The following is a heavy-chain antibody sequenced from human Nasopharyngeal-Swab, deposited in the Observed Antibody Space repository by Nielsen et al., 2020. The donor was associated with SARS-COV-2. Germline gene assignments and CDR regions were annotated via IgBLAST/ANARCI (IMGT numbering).Heavy chain of an antibody. D-gene: IGHD1-26*01. Sequence: GESLKISCAASGFTLSNYWMTWVRQAPGKGLEWVANIKHDGSQKYYVDSVKGRFTVSRDNAKNSLYLQMNSLRAEDSAVYYCARGGTYYFDYWGQGTLVTVSS. J-gene: IGHJ4*02. CDR3: ARGGTYYFDY. CDR1: GFTLSNYW. CDR2: IKHDGSQK. V-gene: IGHV3-7*01.